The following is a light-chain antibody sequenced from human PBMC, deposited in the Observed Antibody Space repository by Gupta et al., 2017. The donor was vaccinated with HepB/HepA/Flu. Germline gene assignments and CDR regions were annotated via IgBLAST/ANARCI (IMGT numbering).Light chain of an antibody. CDR3: QQYGSSWT. CDR2: GAS. V-gene: IGKV3-20*01. CDR1: QIIGSNS. Sequence: ETVLTQSPGTLSLSPGERVTLSCRASQIIGSNSLAWYQQKPGQAPRLLIYGASSRATGIPDRFSGSGSGTDFTLTISRLEPEDSAVYYGQQYGSSWTFGQGTKVEIK. J-gene: IGKJ1*01.